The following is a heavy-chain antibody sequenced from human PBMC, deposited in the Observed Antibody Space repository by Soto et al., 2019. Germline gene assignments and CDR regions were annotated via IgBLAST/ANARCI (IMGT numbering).Heavy chain of an antibody. Sequence: QVQLVQSGAEVKKAGSSVKVSCKTSGGTLSTNAISWVRQAPGQGLEWMGAIIPMFGSPKYAQKFQGRVTITADNPTSTIYMEMISLTSADTAVYYSARGGFVAGLYNGLDAWGQGTTVAVSS. CDR2: IIPMFGSP. J-gene: IGHJ6*02. CDR3: ARGGFVAGLYNGLDA. D-gene: IGHD6-19*01. CDR1: GGTLSTNA. V-gene: IGHV1-69*06.